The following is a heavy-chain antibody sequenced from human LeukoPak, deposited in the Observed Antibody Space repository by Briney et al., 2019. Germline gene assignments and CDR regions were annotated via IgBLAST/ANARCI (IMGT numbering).Heavy chain of an antibody. Sequence: GRSLRLSCAASGFTFSSYAMHWVRQAPGKGLDWVAVITDDGSYKDYVDSVKGRFTISRDNSKNTLYLQMNSQRAEDAAVYYCARPGRDGYDYYHYYYMDVWGKGTTVTVS. D-gene: IGHD5-24*01. CDR1: GFTFSSYA. V-gene: IGHV3-30*01. CDR3: ARPGRDGYDYYHYYYMDV. J-gene: IGHJ6*03. CDR2: ITDDGSYK.